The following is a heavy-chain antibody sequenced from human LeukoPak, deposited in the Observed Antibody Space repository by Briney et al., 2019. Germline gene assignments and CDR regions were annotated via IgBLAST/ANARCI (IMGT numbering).Heavy chain of an antibody. J-gene: IGHJ4*02. Sequence: PSETLSLTCAVYGGSFSGYYWNWIRQPPGKGLEWIGEINHSGSTNYNPSLKSRVTISGDTSENQFSLRLSSVTAADTAVYYCARASYSYDISGWVPFDYWGQGTLVTVSS. CDR1: GGSFSGYY. V-gene: IGHV4-34*01. D-gene: IGHD3-22*01. CDR3: ARASYSYDISGWVPFDY. CDR2: INHSGST.